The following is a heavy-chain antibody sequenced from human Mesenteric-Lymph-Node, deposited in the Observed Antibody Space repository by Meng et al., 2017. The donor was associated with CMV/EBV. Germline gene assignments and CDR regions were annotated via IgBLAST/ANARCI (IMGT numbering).Heavy chain of an antibody. D-gene: IGHD2-2*03. CDR3: ATTPLDIVVVPAESPGSLYGMDV. CDR1: Y. V-gene: IGHV1-2*02. J-gene: IGHJ6*02. Sequence: YMPWGRQAPGQGLEWMGWINPNSGGTNYAQKFQGRVTMTRDTSISTAYMELSRLRSDDTAVYYCATTPLDIVVVPAESPGSLYGMDVWGQGTTVTVSS. CDR2: INPNSGGT.